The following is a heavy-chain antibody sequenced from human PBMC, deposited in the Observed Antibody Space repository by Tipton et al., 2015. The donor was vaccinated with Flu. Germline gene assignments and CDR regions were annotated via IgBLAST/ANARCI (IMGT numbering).Heavy chain of an antibody. V-gene: IGHV3-13*01. Sequence: SLRLSCAASGFDSAFDFSSYDIHWVRQVTGKGLEWVSFFGTLGDTLYAASVKGRFTVSRDNDKKSSSLQADGLNAGDTALYYCTKARRAWSRDAFDIWGQGTMVTVSS. J-gene: IGHJ3*02. D-gene: IGHD2-15*01. CDR3: TKARRAWSRDAFDI. CDR2: FGTLGDT. CDR1: GFDSAFDFSSYD.